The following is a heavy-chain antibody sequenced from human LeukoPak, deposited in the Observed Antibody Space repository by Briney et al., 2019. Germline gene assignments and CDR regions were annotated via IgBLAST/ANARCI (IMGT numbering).Heavy chain of an antibody. J-gene: IGHJ4*02. Sequence: SETLSLTCAVYGESFSDYFWSWVRQPPGKGLEWIGEIPHSGSTNYNPSLKSRVTMSLDTSKNQFSLNLTSVTAADTAVYYCARNPYLDHLDYWGQGTLVTVSS. D-gene: IGHD3-9*01. CDR1: GESFSDYF. CDR2: IPHSGST. CDR3: ARNPYLDHLDY. V-gene: IGHV4-34*01.